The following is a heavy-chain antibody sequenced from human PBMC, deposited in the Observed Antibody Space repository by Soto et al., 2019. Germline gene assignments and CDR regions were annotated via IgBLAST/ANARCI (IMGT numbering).Heavy chain of an antibody. CDR2: IDWDDDK. CDR1: GFSLSTSGMC. D-gene: IGHD3-22*01. V-gene: IGHV2-70*01. CDR3: ARIPYYYDSSGYGYYFDY. Sequence: SGPTLVNPTQTLTLTCTFSGFSLSTSGMCVSWIRQPPGKALEWLALIDWDDDKYYSTSLKTRLTISKDTSKNQVVLTMTNTDPVDTAKYYCARIPYYYDSSGYGYYFDYWGQGTLVTVSS. J-gene: IGHJ4*02.